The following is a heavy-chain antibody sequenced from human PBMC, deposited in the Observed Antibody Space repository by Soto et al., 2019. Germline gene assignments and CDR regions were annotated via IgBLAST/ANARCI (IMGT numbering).Heavy chain of an antibody. J-gene: IGHJ4*02. V-gene: IGHV1-18*01. CDR3: ARDSSPLVSVERYSVRSDGYDF. D-gene: IGHD3-3*01. CDR1: GFTFTNYG. Sequence: ASVKVSCKASGFTFTNYGVSWVRQAPGQGLEWMGWVSVYNGNTNYAQKVQDRVTMTTDTSTSTAYMELRSLRSDDTAVYYCARDSSPLVSVERYSVRSDGYDFWGQGSLDTGSS. CDR2: VSVYNGNT.